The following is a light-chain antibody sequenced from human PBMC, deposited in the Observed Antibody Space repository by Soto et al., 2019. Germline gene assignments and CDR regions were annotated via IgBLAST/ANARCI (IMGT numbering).Light chain of an antibody. Sequence: QSVLTQPTSVSGSPGQSITISCTGNHNDIGTYDYVSWYQQHPGRAPRLLIHGVTTRPSGISGRFSVSKSGLTASLTISGLQPEDEADYYCSSFTSNRIYVFGPGTKLTVL. CDR1: HNDIGTYDY. CDR2: GVT. CDR3: SSFTSNRIYV. V-gene: IGLV2-14*03. J-gene: IGLJ1*01.